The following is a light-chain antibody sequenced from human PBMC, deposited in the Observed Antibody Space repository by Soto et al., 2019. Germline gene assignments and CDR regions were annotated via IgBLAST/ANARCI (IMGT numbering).Light chain of an antibody. V-gene: IGKV3-20*01. Sequence: EIVLTQSPGTLSLSPGERATLSCRPSQSVSSTYLDWYQQKPGQPPRLLIYAASSRATGIPDRSSGGASATDFTLTISRLEPEDFAVYYCRHYINSQWTFGQGTKVEIK. J-gene: IGKJ1*01. CDR2: AAS. CDR3: RHYINSQWT. CDR1: QSVSSTY.